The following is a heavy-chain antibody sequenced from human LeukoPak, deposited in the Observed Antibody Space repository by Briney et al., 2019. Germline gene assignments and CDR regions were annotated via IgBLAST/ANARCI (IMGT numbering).Heavy chain of an antibody. Sequence: PSETLSLTCTVSGGSITSYYWSWIRQPPGKGLEWIGYIYYSGSTNYNPSLRSRVTMSVDTSRNQFSLKLSSVTAADTAVYYCARLHPDRDGYKRRSFDYWGQGTLVTVSS. CDR1: GGSITSYY. J-gene: IGHJ4*02. CDR3: ARLHPDRDGYKRRSFDY. D-gene: IGHD5-24*01. CDR2: IYYSGST. V-gene: IGHV4-59*08.